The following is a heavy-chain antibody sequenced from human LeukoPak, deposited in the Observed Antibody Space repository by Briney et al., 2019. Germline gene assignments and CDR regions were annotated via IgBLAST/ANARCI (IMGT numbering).Heavy chain of an antibody. CDR2: IISNGGYT. Sequence: PGGSLRLSCAASGFTFSSYTMHWVRQAPGKRLQSVSAIISNGGYTHYADSVKGRFTISRDNSRNALFLQMGGLRIGDMAVYYCARVKMGATVSDYYYYYMDVWGKGTTVTVSS. CDR3: ARVKMGATVSDYYYYYMDV. V-gene: IGHV3-64*02. CDR1: GFTFSSYT. J-gene: IGHJ6*03. D-gene: IGHD1-26*01.